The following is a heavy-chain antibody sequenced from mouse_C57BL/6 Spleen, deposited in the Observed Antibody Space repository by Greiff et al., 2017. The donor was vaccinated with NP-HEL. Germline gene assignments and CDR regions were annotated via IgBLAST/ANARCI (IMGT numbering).Heavy chain of an antibody. CDR3: ARAGYYGSPFDY. Sequence: EVQRVESGPGLVKPSQSLSLTCSVTGYSITSGYYWNWIRQFPGNKLEWMGYISYDGSNNYNPSLKNRISITRDTSKNQFFLKLNSVTTEDTATYYCARAGYYGSPFDYWGQGTTLTVSS. CDR1: GYSITSGYY. V-gene: IGHV3-6*01. J-gene: IGHJ2*01. CDR2: ISYDGSN. D-gene: IGHD1-1*01.